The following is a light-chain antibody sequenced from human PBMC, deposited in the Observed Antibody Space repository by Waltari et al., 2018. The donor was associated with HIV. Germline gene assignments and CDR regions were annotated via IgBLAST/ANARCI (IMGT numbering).Light chain of an antibody. J-gene: IGKJ4*01. Sequence: DIQLTQSPSSLSASVGDRVTITCRASQRISTYLNWYQQKPGKAPKLLISAASSLQSGVLSRFSGSGSATDVSLTISSLQPEDFATYYCQQTYSTLSLTFGGGTKVEIK. CDR1: QRISTY. CDR3: QQTYSTLSLT. CDR2: AAS. V-gene: IGKV1-39*01.